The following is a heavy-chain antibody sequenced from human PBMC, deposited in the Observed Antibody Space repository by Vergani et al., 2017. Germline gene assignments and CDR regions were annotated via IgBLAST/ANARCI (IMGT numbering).Heavy chain of an antibody. Sequence: QVQLQESGPGLVKPSETLSLTCTVSGGSISSYYWSWIRQPPGKGLEWIGYIYYSGSTNYNPSLKSRVTISVDTSKNQFSLKLSSVTAADTAVYYCARTFGLYYGMDVWGQGTTVTVS. D-gene: IGHD3-16*01. V-gene: IGHV4-59*01. CDR2: IYYSGST. J-gene: IGHJ6*02. CDR1: GGSISSYY. CDR3: ARTFGLYYGMDV.